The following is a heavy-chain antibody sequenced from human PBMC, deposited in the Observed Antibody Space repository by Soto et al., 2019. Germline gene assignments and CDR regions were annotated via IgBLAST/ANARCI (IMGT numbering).Heavy chain of an antibody. CDR1: GYSFINYW. Sequence: PGESLKISCQASGYSFINYWIGWVRQLPGKGLEWMAIINPGNSATXYSPAFQGQVTISADRFITTVYLEWSSLKASDTAMYYCARPENNYVASWGQGSLVTVSS. CDR2: INPGNSAT. J-gene: IGHJ4*02. CDR3: ARPENNYVAS. V-gene: IGHV5-51*01.